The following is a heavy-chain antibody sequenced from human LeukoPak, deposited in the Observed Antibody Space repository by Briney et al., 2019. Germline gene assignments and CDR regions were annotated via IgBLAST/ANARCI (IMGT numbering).Heavy chain of an antibody. CDR3: ARDSEDSSGYYGWFDP. CDR2: INPNSGGT. J-gene: IGHJ5*02. CDR1: GYTFTGYY. V-gene: IGHV1-2*02. D-gene: IGHD3-22*01. Sequence: ASVKVSCKASGYTFTGYYMHWVRQAPGQGLEWMGWINPNSGGTNYAQKFQGRVTMTRDMSTSTVYMELSSLRFEDTAVYYCARDSEDSSGYYGWFDPWGQGTLVTVSS.